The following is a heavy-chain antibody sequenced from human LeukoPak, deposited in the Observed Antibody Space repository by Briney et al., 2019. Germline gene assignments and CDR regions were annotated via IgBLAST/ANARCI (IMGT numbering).Heavy chain of an antibody. J-gene: IGHJ6*03. D-gene: IGHD2-2*01. CDR1: GGSLNDYN. CDR3: ARPAVVPAAEYYYYMDV. Sequence: PSETLSLTCAVYGGSLNDYNWDWIRQPPGKGLEWIGEINHIGGTNYNPSLKSQVTISVDTSKNQFSLKLSSVTAADTAVYYCARPAVVPAAEYYYYMDVWGKGTTVTVSS. CDR2: INHIGGT. V-gene: IGHV4-34*01.